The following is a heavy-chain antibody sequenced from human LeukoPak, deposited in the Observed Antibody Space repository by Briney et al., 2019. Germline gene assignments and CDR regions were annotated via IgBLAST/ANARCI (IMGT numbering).Heavy chain of an antibody. CDR2: INPNSGVT. D-gene: IGHD2-2*01. CDR1: GYTFTGYY. Sequence: ASVKVSCKASGYTFTGYYMQWVRQAPGQGLEWMGWINPNSGVTNYAQKFQGRVTMTRDTSISTAYMERSRLRSDDTAVYFCARDHCVSSGCYEDYYYGMDVWGRGTTVTVSS. J-gene: IGHJ6*02. V-gene: IGHV1-2*02. CDR3: ARDHCVSSGCYEDYYYGMDV.